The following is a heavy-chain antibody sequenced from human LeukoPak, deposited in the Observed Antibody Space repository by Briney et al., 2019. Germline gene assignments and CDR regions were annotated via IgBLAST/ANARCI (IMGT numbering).Heavy chain of an antibody. D-gene: IGHD3-22*01. V-gene: IGHV4-4*02. Sequence: SETLSLTCTVSGGSISSSNWWSWVRQPPGKGLEWIGEIYHSGSTNYNPSLKSRVTISVDKSKNQFSLKLSSVTAADTAVYYCARTYYYDSSGYYLRWFDPWGQGTLVTVSS. J-gene: IGHJ5*02. CDR3: ARTYYYDSSGYYLRWFDP. CDR1: GGSISSSNW. CDR2: IYHSGST.